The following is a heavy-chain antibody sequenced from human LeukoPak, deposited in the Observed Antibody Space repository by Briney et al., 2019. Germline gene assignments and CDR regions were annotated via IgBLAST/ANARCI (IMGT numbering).Heavy chain of an antibody. D-gene: IGHD6-19*01. Sequence: GGSLRLSCAASGFTFSSYGMHWVRQAPGKGLEWVAVISYDGSNKYYADSVKGRFTISRDNSKNTLYLQMNSLRAEDTAVYYCARDRQWLFTDYWGQGTLVTVSS. V-gene: IGHV3-30*19. J-gene: IGHJ4*02. CDR1: GFTFSSYG. CDR3: ARDRQWLFTDY. CDR2: ISYDGSNK.